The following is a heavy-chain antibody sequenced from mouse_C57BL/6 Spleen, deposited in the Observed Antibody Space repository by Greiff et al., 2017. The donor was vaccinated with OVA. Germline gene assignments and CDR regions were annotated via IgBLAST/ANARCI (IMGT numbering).Heavy chain of an antibody. CDR2: IYPGDGDT. V-gene: IGHV1-82*01. D-gene: IGHD1-1*01. CDR1: GYAFSSSW. CDR3: ARRHLLSNFDY. Sequence: QVQLQQSGPELVKPGASVKISCKASGYAFSSSWMNWVKQRPGKGLEWIGRIYPGDGDTNYNGKFKGKATLTADKSSSTAYMQLSSLTSEDSAVYFCARRHLLSNFDYWGQGTTLTVSS. J-gene: IGHJ2*01.